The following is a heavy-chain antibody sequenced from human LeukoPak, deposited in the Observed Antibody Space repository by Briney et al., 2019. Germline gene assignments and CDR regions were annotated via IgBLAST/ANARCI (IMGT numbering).Heavy chain of an antibody. CDR3: AKAKGEYIHDAFEI. V-gene: IGHV3-9*03. D-gene: IGHD3-10*01. CDR1: GFTFDDYA. Sequence: PGRSLTLSCAASGFTFDDYAMHWVRQAPGKGLEWVSGISWNSGSIGYADSVKGRFTISRDNAKNSLYLQMNSLRAEDMALYYCAKAKGEYIHDAFEIWGQGTMVTVSS. CDR2: ISWNSGSI. J-gene: IGHJ3*02.